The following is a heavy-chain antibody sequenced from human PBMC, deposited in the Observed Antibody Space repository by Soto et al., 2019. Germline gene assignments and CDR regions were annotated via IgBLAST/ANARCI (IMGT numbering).Heavy chain of an antibody. V-gene: IGHV3-21*01. J-gene: IGHJ4*02. Sequence: GGSLRLSCAASGFTFSSYSMNWVRQAPGKGLEWVSSISSSSSYIYYADSVKGGFTISRDNAKNSLYLQMNSLRAEDAAVYYCARAMSGDRPTYFDYWGQGTLVTVSS. CDR2: ISSSSSYI. CDR1: GFTFSSYS. CDR3: ARAMSGDRPTYFDY.